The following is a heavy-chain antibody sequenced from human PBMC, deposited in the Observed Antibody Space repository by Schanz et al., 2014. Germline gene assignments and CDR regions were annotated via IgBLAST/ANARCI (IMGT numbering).Heavy chain of an antibody. J-gene: IGHJ6*03. V-gene: IGHV1-8*02. D-gene: IGHD3-9*01. CDR3: ARAPLTVGRYHYYMDV. Sequence: QVQLVQSGAEVKKPGASVRLSCEASGYTFTSYDINWVRQAPGQGLEWMGWMNPNSGNTGYAQKFQGRVTMTRHTSISAAYMELSGLRSEDTAVYYCARAPLTVGRYHYYMDVWGKGTTVTVSS. CDR2: MNPNSGNT. CDR1: GYTFTSYD.